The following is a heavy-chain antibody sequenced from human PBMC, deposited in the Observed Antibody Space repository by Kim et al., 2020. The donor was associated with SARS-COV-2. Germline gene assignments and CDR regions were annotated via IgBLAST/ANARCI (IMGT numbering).Heavy chain of an antibody. CDR2: INQDGSEK. CDR1: GFTFSDYW. V-gene: IGHV3-7*03. J-gene: IGHJ5*02. Sequence: GGSLRLSCAASGFTFSDYWMSWVRQAPGKGLEWVANINQDGSEKYYVDSVSGRFTISTDNAKNSLSLQMNSLRADDTAVYYCARGPPYGDYSSWFDPWGQGTLVTVSS. D-gene: IGHD4-17*01. CDR3: ARGPPYGDYSSWFDP.